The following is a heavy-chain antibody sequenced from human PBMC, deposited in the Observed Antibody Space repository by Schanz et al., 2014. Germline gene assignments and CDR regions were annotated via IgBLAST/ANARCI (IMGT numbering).Heavy chain of an antibody. J-gene: IGHJ4*02. CDR1: GFTFSSYG. V-gene: IGHV3-30*18. Sequence: ESGGGVVQPGRSLRLSCAASGFTFSSYGMHWVRQSPGKGLEWVALISYDGSNKYYADSVKGRFTISRDSSKNTLYLQMNSLRADDTAVYYCAKSKSQLPLFDYWGQGTLVAVSS. CDR2: ISYDGSNK. CDR3: AKSKSQLPLFDY. D-gene: IGHD2-21*01.